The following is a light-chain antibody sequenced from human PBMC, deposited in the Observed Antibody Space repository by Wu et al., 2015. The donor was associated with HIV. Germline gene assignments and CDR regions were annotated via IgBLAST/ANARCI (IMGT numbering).Light chain of an antibody. CDR3: QQYGSSRWT. Sequence: EIVLTQSPGTLSLSPGERATLSCRASQSVRSNYLAWFQQKPGQAPRLLIYGASSRATGIPDRFSGSGSGRDFTLTISRLEPEDFAVYYCQQYGSSRWTFGQGTKVEIK. J-gene: IGKJ1*01. CDR2: GAS. CDR1: QSVRSNY. V-gene: IGKV3-20*01.